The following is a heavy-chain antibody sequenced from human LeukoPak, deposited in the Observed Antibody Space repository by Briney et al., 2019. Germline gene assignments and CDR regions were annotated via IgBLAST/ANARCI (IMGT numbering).Heavy chain of an antibody. D-gene: IGHD3-9*01. CDR3: ARGGYDILAAPDWFDP. Sequence: GASVKVSCKASGYTFTSYDINWVRQATGQGLEWMGWMNPNSGNTGYAQKFQGRVTMTRNTSISTAYMELSSLISEETAVYYCARGGYDILAAPDWFDPWGQGTLVTVSS. CDR2: MNPNSGNT. J-gene: IGHJ5*02. V-gene: IGHV1-8*01. CDR1: GYTFTSYD.